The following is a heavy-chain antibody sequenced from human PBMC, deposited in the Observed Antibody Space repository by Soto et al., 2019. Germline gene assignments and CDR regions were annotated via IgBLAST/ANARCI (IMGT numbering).Heavy chain of an antibody. D-gene: IGHD5-12*01. J-gene: IGHJ2*01. CDR1: GFSFSNYD. Sequence: GGSLRLSCAASGFSFSNYDMHWVRQATGKGLEWVSAIDIAGDTYYPDSVKGRFTISREKAKNSLYLQMNSLRADDTAVYYCARAARWLQSRYFDLWGRGTLVTVSS. CDR2: IDIAGDT. CDR3: ARAARWLQSRYFDL. V-gene: IGHV3-13*01.